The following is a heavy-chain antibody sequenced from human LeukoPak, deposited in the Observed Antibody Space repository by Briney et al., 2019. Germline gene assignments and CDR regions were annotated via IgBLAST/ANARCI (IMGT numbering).Heavy chain of an antibody. D-gene: IGHD2-21*01. Sequence: GSLRLSCAASGFTFSSYGMHWVRQAPGKGLEWVAVIWYGGSNKYYADSVKGRFTISRDNSKNTLYLQMNSLRAEDTAVYYCARDRCGGDCPFDYWGQGTLVTVSS. V-gene: IGHV3-33*08. CDR1: GFTFSSYG. J-gene: IGHJ4*02. CDR3: ARDRCGGDCPFDY. CDR2: IWYGGSNK.